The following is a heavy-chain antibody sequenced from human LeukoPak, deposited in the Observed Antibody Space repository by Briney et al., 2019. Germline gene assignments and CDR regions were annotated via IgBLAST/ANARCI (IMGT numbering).Heavy chain of an antibody. CDR1: GFTFSSYA. CDR3: ARDPGPAPNDAFDT. Sequence: PGGSLKLSCAASGFTFSSYAMHCVRQAPGKGLEYVSAISSNGGSTYYANSVKGRFTISRDNSKNTLYLQMGSLRAEDVAVYYCARDPGPAPNDAFDTWGQGTMVTASS. V-gene: IGHV3-64*01. CDR2: ISSNGGST. J-gene: IGHJ3*02.